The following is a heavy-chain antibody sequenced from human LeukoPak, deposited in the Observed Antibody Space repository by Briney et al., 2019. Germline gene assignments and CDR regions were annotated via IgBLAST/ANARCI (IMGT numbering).Heavy chain of an antibody. CDR2: ISNTGGNT. J-gene: IGHJ4*02. CDR1: GTTFSSYA. Sequence: GGSLRLSCAASGTTFSSYAVSWVRQAPGKGLEWVSAISNTGGNTYYADSVKGRFTISRDNSKNTVHLQMNSLRAEDTAVYYCAKEKTTVITPGIDYWGQGTLVTVSS. CDR3: AKEKTTVITPGIDY. V-gene: IGHV3-23*01. D-gene: IGHD4-23*01.